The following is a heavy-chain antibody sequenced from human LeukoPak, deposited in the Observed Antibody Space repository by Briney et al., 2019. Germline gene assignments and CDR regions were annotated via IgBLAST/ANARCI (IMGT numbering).Heavy chain of an antibody. V-gene: IGHV4-39*01. Sequence: SETLSLTCSVSGASLSTSPYYWGWIRQPPGKGLEWIGNIYYTGSTYYNVSLNSRVTISIDTSKNLFSLRLNSMTAADTAVYYCARNPGVDSSGRPLDYWGQGTLVTVSS. CDR1: GASLSTSPYY. CDR2: IYYTGST. J-gene: IGHJ4*02. D-gene: IGHD6-19*01. CDR3: ARNPGVDSSGRPLDY.